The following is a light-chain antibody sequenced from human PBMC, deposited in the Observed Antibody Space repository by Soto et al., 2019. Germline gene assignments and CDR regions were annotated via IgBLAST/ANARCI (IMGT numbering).Light chain of an antibody. CDR1: QSISSY. CDR2: AAS. CDR3: QQYYRYPPT. V-gene: IGKV1-39*01. Sequence: DIQMTQSPSSLSASGGDRVTITCRASQSISSYLNWYQQKPGKAPKLLIYAASSLQSGVPSRFSGIRYGTAVTLTISCLQSEDVSTYDGQQYYRYPPTFGQGTKVDI. J-gene: IGKJ1*01.